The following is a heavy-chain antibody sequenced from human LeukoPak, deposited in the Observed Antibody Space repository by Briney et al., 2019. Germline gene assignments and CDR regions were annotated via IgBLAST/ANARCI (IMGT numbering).Heavy chain of an antibody. Sequence: GESLQISCKGSGYSFTNYWIGWVRQLPGKGLEWMGIIYPGDSDTRYSPSFRGQVTISADKSVTTAYLQWGTLQASDTAMYYCARTYGSGTYYNRVGAFDIWGQGTLVTVSS. V-gene: IGHV5-51*01. CDR2: IYPGDSDT. CDR1: GYSFTNYW. J-gene: IGHJ3*02. D-gene: IGHD3-10*01. CDR3: ARTYGSGTYYNRVGAFDI.